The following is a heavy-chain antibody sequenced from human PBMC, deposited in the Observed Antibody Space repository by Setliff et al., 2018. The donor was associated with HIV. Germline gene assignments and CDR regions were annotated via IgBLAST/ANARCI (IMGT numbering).Heavy chain of an antibody. CDR2: IYTSGST. CDR1: GGSISSGRNY. J-gene: IGHJ4*02. CDR3: ARSPGVATITIFDY. Sequence: SETLSLTCTVSGGSISSGRNYWSWIRQTAGKGLEWIGRIYTSGSTNYNPPLKSRVTISVDTSKNQVSLKLSSVTAADTAVYYCARSPGVATITIFDYWGQGTLVTVSS. V-gene: IGHV4-61*02. D-gene: IGHD5-12*01.